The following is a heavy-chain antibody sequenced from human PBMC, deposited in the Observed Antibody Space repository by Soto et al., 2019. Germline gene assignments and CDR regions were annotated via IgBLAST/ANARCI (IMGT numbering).Heavy chain of an antibody. CDR3: ARSITFDWLFFDN. D-gene: IGHD3-9*01. CDR1: GGSISGSNW. J-gene: IGHJ4*02. V-gene: IGHV4-4*02. Sequence: PSETLSLTCAVSGGSISGSNWWSWVRQPPGKGLEWIGEIYHSGSTNYNPSLKSRVTISVDKPKNQFSLKLSSLTAADTAVYYCARSITFDWLFFDNWGQGSLVTVSS. CDR2: IYHSGST.